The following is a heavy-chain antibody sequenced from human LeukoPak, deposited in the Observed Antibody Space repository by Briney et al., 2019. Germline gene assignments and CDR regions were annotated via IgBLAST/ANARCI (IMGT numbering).Heavy chain of an antibody. CDR2: IRYDGSNK. CDR3: AKTGARYSYGWSIYDTFDI. V-gene: IGHV3-30*02. Sequence: GGSLRLSCAASGFTFSSYWMSWVRQAPGKGLEWVAFIRYDGSNKYYADSVKGRFTISRDNSKNTLYLQMNSLRAEDTAMYYCAKTGARYSYGWSIYDTFDIWGQGTMVSVSS. CDR1: GFTFSSYW. J-gene: IGHJ3*02. D-gene: IGHD5-18*01.